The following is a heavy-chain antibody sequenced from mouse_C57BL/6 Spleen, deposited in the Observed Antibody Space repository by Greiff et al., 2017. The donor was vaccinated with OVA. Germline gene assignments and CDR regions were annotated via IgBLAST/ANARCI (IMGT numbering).Heavy chain of an antibody. CDR3: ARSFITTVVHFDY. Sequence: VQLQESGAELVRPGASVKLSCKASGYTFTDYYINWVKQRPGQGLEWIARIYPGSGNTYYNEKFKGKATLTAEKSSSTAYMQLSSLTSEDSAVYFCARSFITTVVHFDYWGQGTTLTVSS. D-gene: IGHD1-1*01. J-gene: IGHJ2*01. V-gene: IGHV1-76*01. CDR1: GYTFTDYY. CDR2: IYPGSGNT.